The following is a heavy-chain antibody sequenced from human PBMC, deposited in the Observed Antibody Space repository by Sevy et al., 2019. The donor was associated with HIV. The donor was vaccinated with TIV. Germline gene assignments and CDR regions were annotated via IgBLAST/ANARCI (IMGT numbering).Heavy chain of an antibody. CDR2: ISWNSGRV. CDR3: ATDITMIVVADVHFDY. J-gene: IGHJ4*02. CDR1: GFTFDDYA. Sequence: GGSLRLSCAASGFTFDDYAMHWVRQTPGRGLEWVSGISWNSGRVGYADSVKGRFTISRDNAKNSLYLQMNSLRVEDTALYFCATDITMIVVADVHFDYWGQGTLVTVSS. D-gene: IGHD3-22*01. V-gene: IGHV3-9*01.